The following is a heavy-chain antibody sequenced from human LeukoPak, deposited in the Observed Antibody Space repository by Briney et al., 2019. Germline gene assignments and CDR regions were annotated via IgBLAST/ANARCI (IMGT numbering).Heavy chain of an antibody. J-gene: IGHJ4*02. CDR3: AKEGNYDSSFDY. CDR1: GFTFSNYG. Sequence: PGGSLSLSCAASGFTFSNYGMHWVRQAPGKGLEWVAFIRYDGSNKYYADSVKGRFTISRDNTKNTLYLQMNSLRAEDTAVYYCAKEGNYDSSFDYWGQGTLVTVSS. D-gene: IGHD3-22*01. V-gene: IGHV3-30*02. CDR2: IRYDGSNK.